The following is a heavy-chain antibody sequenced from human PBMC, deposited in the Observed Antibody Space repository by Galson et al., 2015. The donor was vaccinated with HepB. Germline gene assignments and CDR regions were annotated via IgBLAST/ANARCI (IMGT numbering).Heavy chain of an antibody. J-gene: IGHJ4*02. D-gene: IGHD2-2*03. Sequence: SLRLSCAASGFIFSDAYMSWIRQAPGKGLEWISYISSSRGYIKYADSVKGRFTISRGNARNTLFLQMNSLRVEDTAIYYCARVMDIDKILLRAFDSWGQGALVTVSS. V-gene: IGHV3-11*05. CDR2: ISSSRGYI. CDR3: ARVMDIDKILLRAFDS. CDR1: GFIFSDAY.